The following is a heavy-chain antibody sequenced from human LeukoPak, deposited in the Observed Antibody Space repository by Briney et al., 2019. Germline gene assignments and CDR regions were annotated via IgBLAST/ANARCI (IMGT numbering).Heavy chain of an antibody. CDR1: GYTFTSYD. Sequence: ASVKVSCKASGYTFTSYDINWVRQATGQGLEWMGWMNPNSGNTGYAQKFQGRVTMTRNTSISTAYMELSSLRSEDTAVYYCARGRKTVATIGSLDYYYGMDVWGQGTTVTVSS. V-gene: IGHV1-8*01. CDR3: ARGRKTVATIGSLDYYYGMDV. J-gene: IGHJ6*02. CDR2: MNPNSGNT. D-gene: IGHD5-12*01.